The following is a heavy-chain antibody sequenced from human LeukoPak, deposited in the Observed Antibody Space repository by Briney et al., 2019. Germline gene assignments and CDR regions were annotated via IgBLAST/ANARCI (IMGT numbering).Heavy chain of an antibody. CDR1: GFTVSSNY. CDR3: ATDNSYSSGWSSVDY. D-gene: IGHD6-19*01. V-gene: IGHV3-53*01. J-gene: IGHJ4*02. CDR2: IYSGGST. Sequence: PGGSLRLSCAASGFTVSSNYMSWVRQAPGKGLEWVSVIYSGGSTYYADSVKGRFTISRDNSKNTLYLQMNSLRAEDTAVYYCATDNSYSSGWSSVDYWGQGTLVTVSS.